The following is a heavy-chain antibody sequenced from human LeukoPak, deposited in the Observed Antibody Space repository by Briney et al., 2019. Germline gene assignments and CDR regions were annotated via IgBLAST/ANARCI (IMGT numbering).Heavy chain of an antibody. V-gene: IGHV3-7*03. Sequence: GGSLRLSCVASGFTFGKYWMSWVRQAPGKGLEWVANIKLDGSEKNYVDSVKGRSTISRDNTKNSLYLQMNSLRVEDTAVFYCARDQYDTWSRRGNFDSWGQGTLVIVSS. D-gene: IGHD3-3*01. J-gene: IGHJ4*02. CDR1: GFTFGKYW. CDR3: ARDQYDTWSRRGNFDS. CDR2: IKLDGSEK.